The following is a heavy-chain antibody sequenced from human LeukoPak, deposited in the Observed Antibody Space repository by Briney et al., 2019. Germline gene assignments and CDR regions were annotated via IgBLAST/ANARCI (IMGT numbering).Heavy chain of an antibody. CDR3: ARGRGIAVVVVPAAPSYGMDV. J-gene: IGHJ6*02. CDR1: GFTFSSYW. CDR2: IKQDGSEK. Sequence: GGSLRLSCAASGFTFSSYWMSWVRQAPGKGLEWVANIKQDGSEKYYVDSVKGRFTISRDNAKNSLYLQMNSLRAKDTAVYYCARGRGIAVVVVPAAPSYGMDVWGQGTTVTVSS. D-gene: IGHD2-2*01. V-gene: IGHV3-7*01.